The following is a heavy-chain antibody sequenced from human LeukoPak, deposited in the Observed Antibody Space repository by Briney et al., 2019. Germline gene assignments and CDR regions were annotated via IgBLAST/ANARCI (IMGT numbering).Heavy chain of an antibody. CDR2: MNPNSGNT. V-gene: IGHV1-8*01. CDR1: GYTFTSYD. CDR3: ARVKRYGSGSYCMVY. J-gene: IGHJ4*02. D-gene: IGHD3-10*01. Sequence: ASVKVSCKASGYTFTSYDINWVLQATGQGLEWMGWMNPNSGNTGYAQKFQGRVTMTRNTSISTAYMELSSLRSEDTAVYYCARVKRYGSGSYCMVYWGQGTLVTVSS.